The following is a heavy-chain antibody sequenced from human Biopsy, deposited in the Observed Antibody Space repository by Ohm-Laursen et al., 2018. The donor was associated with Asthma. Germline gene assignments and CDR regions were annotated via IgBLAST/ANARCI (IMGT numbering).Heavy chain of an antibody. CDR1: GYTFISYA. D-gene: IGHD6-19*01. CDR3: AREGVAGTHIED. Sequence: ASVKVSCNASGYTFISYAIHWVRQAPGQRLEWMGWINAGNGNTKYSQKFQGRVTITRDTSASTAYMELSSLRSEDTAVYYCAREGVAGTHIEDWGQGTLVTVSS. V-gene: IGHV1-3*01. J-gene: IGHJ4*02. CDR2: INAGNGNT.